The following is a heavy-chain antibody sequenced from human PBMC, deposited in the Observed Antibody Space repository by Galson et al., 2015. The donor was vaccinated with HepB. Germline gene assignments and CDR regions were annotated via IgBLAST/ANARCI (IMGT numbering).Heavy chain of an antibody. V-gene: IGHV1-2*02. J-gene: IGHJ4*02. CDR2: INPNSGAT. Sequence: SVKVSCKASGYTLTDFHMHRVRQAPGQGLEWMGWINPNSGATNYAQKFQGRVTMTRDTSISTTYMDLNRLGSDDTAVYFCARDLGGNTIDYWGQGTLVTVSS. D-gene: IGHD3-10*01. CDR3: ARDLGGNTIDY. CDR1: GYTLTDFH.